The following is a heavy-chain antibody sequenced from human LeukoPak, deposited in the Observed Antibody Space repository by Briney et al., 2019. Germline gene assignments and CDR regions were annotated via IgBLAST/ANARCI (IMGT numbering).Heavy chain of an antibody. CDR1: GFTFSSFW. CDR3: ATEDVAEFFFDY. V-gene: IGHV3-7*01. CDR2: IKQDGGEK. Sequence: GSLRLSCAASGFTFSSFWMNWVRQAPGKGLEWVAKIKQDGGEKKYVDSVKGRFTISRDNAKKSLYLQMNSLRTEDSAVYYCATEDVAEFFFDYWGQGTLVTVSS. J-gene: IGHJ4*02. D-gene: IGHD3-10*01.